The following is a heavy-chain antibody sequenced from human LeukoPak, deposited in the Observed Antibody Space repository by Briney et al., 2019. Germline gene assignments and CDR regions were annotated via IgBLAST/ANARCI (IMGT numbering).Heavy chain of an antibody. CDR1: GGSFSGYY. CDR3: ARGGEVATIRSYFDY. Sequence: PSETLSLTCAVYGGSFSGYYWSWIRQPPGKGLEWIGEINHSGSTNYNPSLKSRVTISVDTSKNQFSLKLSSVTAADTAVYYCARGGEVATIRSYFDYWGQGTLVTVSS. D-gene: IGHD5-12*01. CDR2: INHSGST. J-gene: IGHJ4*02. V-gene: IGHV4-34*01.